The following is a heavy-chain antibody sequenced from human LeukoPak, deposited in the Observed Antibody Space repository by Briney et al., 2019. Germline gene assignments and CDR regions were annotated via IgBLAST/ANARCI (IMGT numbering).Heavy chain of an antibody. CDR3: ARSHYSLRAYYYYYYMDV. Sequence: SETLSLTCTVSGGSISSGSYYWGWIRQPPGKGLEWIGSIYTSGSTNYNPSLKSRVTISVDTSKNQFSLKLSSVTAADTAVYYCARSHYSLRAYYYYYYMDVWGKGTTVTVSS. V-gene: IGHV4-39*07. J-gene: IGHJ6*03. D-gene: IGHD4-11*01. CDR1: GGSISSGSYY. CDR2: IYTSGST.